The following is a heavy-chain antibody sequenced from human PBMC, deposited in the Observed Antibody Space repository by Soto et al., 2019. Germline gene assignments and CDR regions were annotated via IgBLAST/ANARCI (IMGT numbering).Heavy chain of an antibody. CDR2: IKQDGGEK. Sequence: EVQLVESGGGLVQPGGSLRLSCAASGFTFSSYWMSWVRQAPGKGLEWVANIKQDGGEKYYVDSVKGRFTISRDNAKNSLYLQMNSLRAEDTAVYYCARVIDDFWSGYYSRWFDPWGQGTLVTVSS. J-gene: IGHJ5*02. D-gene: IGHD3-3*01. CDR3: ARVIDDFWSGYYSRWFDP. V-gene: IGHV3-7*01. CDR1: GFTFSSYW.